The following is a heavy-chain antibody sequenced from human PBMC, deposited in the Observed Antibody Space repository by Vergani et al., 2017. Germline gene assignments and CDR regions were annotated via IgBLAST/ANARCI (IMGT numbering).Heavy chain of an antibody. V-gene: IGHV4-38-2*01. Sequence: QVQLQQWGAGLVEPSETLSLTCAVSGYSIRNGYYWGWIRQPPGKGLEWIGSIYHSGSTHYNPSLKSRVTISVDTSKNEFSLKVTSVTAADTAVYYCARVDTQVPATSHFYYMDVWGKGTTVVVSS. CDR3: ARVDTQVPATSHFYYMDV. CDR1: GYSIRNGYY. CDR2: IYHSGST. J-gene: IGHJ6*03. D-gene: IGHD6-25*01.